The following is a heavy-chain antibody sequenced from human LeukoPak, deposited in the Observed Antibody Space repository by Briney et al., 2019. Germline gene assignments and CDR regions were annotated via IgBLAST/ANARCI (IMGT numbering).Heavy chain of an antibody. J-gene: IGHJ6*03. CDR1: GGSISSYY. CDR2: IYYSGST. CDR3: ARHVLMTTVTQPYYYYYMDV. D-gene: IGHD4-17*01. Sequence: SETLSLTCTVSGGSISSYYWSWIRQSPGKGLEWIGYIYYSGSTNYNPSLKSRVTISVDTSKNQFSLKLSSVTAADTAVYYCARHVLMTTVTQPYYYYYMDVWGKGTTVTVSS. V-gene: IGHV4-59*08.